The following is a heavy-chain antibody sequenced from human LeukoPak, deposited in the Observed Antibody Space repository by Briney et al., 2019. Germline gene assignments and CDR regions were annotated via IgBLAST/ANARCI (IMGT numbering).Heavy chain of an antibody. V-gene: IGHV1-2*02. J-gene: IGHJ4*02. CDR1: GYTFTGYY. Sequence: GASVKVSCKASGYTFTGYYMHWVRQAPGQGLEWMGWINPNSGGTNYAQKFQGRVTMTRDTSISTAYMELSRLRSDDTTVYYCARGPPPSIHCSGGSCYFDYWGQGTLVTVSS. D-gene: IGHD2-15*01. CDR2: INPNSGGT. CDR3: ARGPPPSIHCSGGSCYFDY.